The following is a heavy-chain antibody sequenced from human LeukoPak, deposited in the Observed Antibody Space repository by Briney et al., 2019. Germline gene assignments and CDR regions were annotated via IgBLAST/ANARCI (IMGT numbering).Heavy chain of an antibody. CDR2: ISYDGSNK. Sequence: PGRSLRLSCAASGFTFSSYAMHWVRQAPGKGLEWVAVISYDGSNKYYADSVKGRFTISRDNSKNTLYLQMNSLRAEDTAVYYCARDQCGYSYGCDDYWGQGTLVTVSS. V-gene: IGHV3-30*04. CDR1: GFTFSSYA. J-gene: IGHJ4*02. CDR3: ARDQCGYSYGCDDY. D-gene: IGHD5-18*01.